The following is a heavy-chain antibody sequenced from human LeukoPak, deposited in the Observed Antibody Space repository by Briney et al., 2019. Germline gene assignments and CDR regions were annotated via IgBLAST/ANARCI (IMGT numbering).Heavy chain of an antibody. Sequence: GGSLRFSCAASGFTFSSYAMNWVRQAPGKGLEWVSAISSSGGSTYYADSVKGRFTISRDSSKNTLYLQMNSLRAEDTAIYYCATQDTAMVVYYFDYWGQGTLVTVSS. CDR2: ISSSGGST. J-gene: IGHJ4*02. CDR1: GFTFSSYA. D-gene: IGHD5-18*01. V-gene: IGHV3-23*01. CDR3: ATQDTAMVVYYFDY.